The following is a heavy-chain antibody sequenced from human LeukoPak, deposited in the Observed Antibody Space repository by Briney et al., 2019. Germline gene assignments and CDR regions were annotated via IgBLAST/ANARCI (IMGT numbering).Heavy chain of an antibody. CDR2: IYTSGST. J-gene: IGHJ6*03. D-gene: IGHD5-18*01. CDR1: GGSISSGSYY. CDR3: ARDLPVRGYSYGYYYYYMDV. Sequence: PSETLSLTCTVSGGSISSGSYYWSWIRQPAGKGLEWIGRIYTSGSTNYNPSLKSRVTISVDTSKNQFSLKLSSVTAADTAVYYCARDLPVRGYSYGYYYYYMDVWGKGTTVTISS. V-gene: IGHV4-61*02.